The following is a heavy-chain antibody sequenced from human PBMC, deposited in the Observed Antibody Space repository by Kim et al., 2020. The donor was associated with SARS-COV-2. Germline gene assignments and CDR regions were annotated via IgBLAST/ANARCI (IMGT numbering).Heavy chain of an antibody. D-gene: IGHD6-19*01. Sequence: GGSLRLSCAASGFTFSDHYMSWVRQAPGKGLEWVARVKRKTDGGTREYAAPVKGRFSISRDDSQDTIYLQMNSLRIEDTAIYYCTTGYSSSSFGWGQGTLVTVST. J-gene: IGHJ4*02. V-gene: IGHV3-15*01. CDR2: VKRKTDGGTR. CDR1: GFTFSDHY. CDR3: TTGYSSSSFG.